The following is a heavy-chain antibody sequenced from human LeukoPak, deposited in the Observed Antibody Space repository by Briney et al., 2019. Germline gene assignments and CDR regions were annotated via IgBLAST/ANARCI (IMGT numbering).Heavy chain of an antibody. CDR1: GFTFSSYG. CDR2: ISYDGSNK. J-gene: IGHJ4*02. Sequence: PGRSLRLSCAASGFTFSSYGMHWVRQAPGKGLEWVAVISYDGSNKYYADSVKGRFTISRDNSKNTLYLQMNSLRAEDTAVYYCARDLTVVPAAISVYWGQGTLVTVSS. D-gene: IGHD2-2*01. CDR3: ARDLTVVPAAISVY. V-gene: IGHV3-30*03.